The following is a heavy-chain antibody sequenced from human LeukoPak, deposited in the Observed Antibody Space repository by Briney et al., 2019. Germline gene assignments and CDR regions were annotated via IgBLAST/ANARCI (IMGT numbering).Heavy chain of an antibody. D-gene: IGHD2-15*01. J-gene: IGHJ3*02. CDR2: IRYDGSNK. CDR3: ARGGCSGGSCYNDAFDI. V-gene: IGHV3-30*02. CDR1: GFTFSSYG. Sequence: GGSLRLSCAASGFTFSSYGMHWVRQAPGKGLEWVAFIRYDGSNKYYADSVKGRFTISRDNSKNTLYLQMNSLRAEDTAVYYCARGGCSGGSCYNDAFDIWGQGTMVTVSS.